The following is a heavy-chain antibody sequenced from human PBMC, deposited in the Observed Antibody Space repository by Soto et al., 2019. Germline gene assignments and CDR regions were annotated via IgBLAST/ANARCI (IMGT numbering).Heavy chain of an antibody. CDR3: ARMGYSSSWFPDAYDI. Sequence: SETLSLTCAVSGGSISSGGYSWSWIRQPPGKGLEWIGYIYHSGSTYYNPSLKSRVTISVDRSKNQSSLKLSSVTAADTAVYYCARMGYSSSWFPDAYDIWGQGTMVT. J-gene: IGHJ3*02. CDR1: GGSISSGGYS. V-gene: IGHV4-30-2*01. D-gene: IGHD6-13*01. CDR2: IYHSGST.